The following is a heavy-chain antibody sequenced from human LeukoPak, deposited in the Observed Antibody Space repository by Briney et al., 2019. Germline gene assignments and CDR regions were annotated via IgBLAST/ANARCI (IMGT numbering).Heavy chain of an antibody. Sequence: SETLSLTCTVSGGTISSYYWSWIRQPPGKGLEWIGYIYVTGTRYNPYLQSRVTISVDRSRNQFFLKMSSVTAADTAVYYCARHIGGGIEDMDVWGKGTKVIVSS. CDR3: ARHIGGGIEDMDV. CDR1: GGTISSYY. J-gene: IGHJ6*03. D-gene: IGHD3-16*02. CDR2: IYVTGT. V-gene: IGHV4-59*08.